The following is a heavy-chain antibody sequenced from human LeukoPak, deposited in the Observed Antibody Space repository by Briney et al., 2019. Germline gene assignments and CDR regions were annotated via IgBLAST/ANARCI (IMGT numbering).Heavy chain of an antibody. CDR2: IWYDGSNK. J-gene: IGHJ4*02. D-gene: IGHD6-19*01. V-gene: IGHV3-33*08. Sequence: GGSVTLPCAASGFTFKCYGMHGLRQAPGKGLEWLADIWYDGSNKYYADSVKGRFIISRDNSENTLYLQMDSLRAEDTAVYYCARDPGVRWLVGFDYWGRGALVTVSS. CDR1: GFTFKCYG. CDR3: ARDPGVRWLVGFDY.